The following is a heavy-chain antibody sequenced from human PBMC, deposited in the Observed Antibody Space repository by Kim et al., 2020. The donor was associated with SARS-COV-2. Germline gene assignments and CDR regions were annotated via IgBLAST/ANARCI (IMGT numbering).Heavy chain of an antibody. CDR3: ARTTHHTDYYGMDV. CDR1: GYTFTGYY. Sequence: ASVKVSCKASGYTFTGYYMHWVRQAPGQGLEWMGWINPNSGGTNYAQKFQGRVTMTRDTSISTAYMELSRLRSDDTAVYYCARTTHHTDYYGMDVWGQGTTVTVSS. V-gene: IGHV1-2*02. J-gene: IGHJ6*02. D-gene: IGHD1-1*01. CDR2: INPNSGGT.